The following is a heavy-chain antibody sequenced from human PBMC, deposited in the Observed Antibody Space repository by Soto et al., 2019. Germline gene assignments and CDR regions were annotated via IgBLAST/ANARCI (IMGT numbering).Heavy chain of an antibody. J-gene: IGHJ6*02. Sequence: QVQLVQSGDEVKKPGASVKVSCEASGYIFVNYGIAWVRQASGQGLEWLGWISPYTGNTHYASKVQGRLTLTTDTSTSTAFMDLGSLTSADTAVYYCAMVDNYVTPTPQDVWGQGTTVTVSS. CDR1: GYIFVNYG. CDR2: ISPYTGNT. D-gene: IGHD3-16*01. CDR3: AMVDNYVTPTPQDV. V-gene: IGHV1-18*01.